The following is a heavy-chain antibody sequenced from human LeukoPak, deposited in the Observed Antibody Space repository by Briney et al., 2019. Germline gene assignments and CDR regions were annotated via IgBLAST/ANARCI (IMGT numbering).Heavy chain of an antibody. V-gene: IGHV4-59*01. CDR3: ARGHPGYYGSGSYYNVYWYFDL. CDR2: IYYSGST. J-gene: IGHJ2*01. D-gene: IGHD3-10*01. CDR1: GGSIFSYY. Sequence: PSETLSLTCTVSGGSIFSYYWSWIRQPPGKGLEWMGYIYYSGSTNYNPSLKSRVTISVDTSKNQFSLKLSSVTAADTAVYYCARGHPGYYGSGSYYNVYWYFDLWGRGTLVTVSS.